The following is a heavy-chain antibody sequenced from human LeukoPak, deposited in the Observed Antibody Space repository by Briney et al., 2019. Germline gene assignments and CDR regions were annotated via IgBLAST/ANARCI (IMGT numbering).Heavy chain of an antibody. CDR3: ARDSGVLLWFGELGVLDY. V-gene: IGHV3-30-3*01. CDR1: GFTFSSYA. CDR2: ISYDGSNK. J-gene: IGHJ4*02. Sequence: GGSLRLSCAASGFTFSSYAMHWVRQAPGKGLEWVAVISYDGSNKYYADSVKGRFTISRDNYKNTLYLQMNSLRAEDTAVYYCARDSGVLLWFGELGVLDYWGQGTLVTVSS. D-gene: IGHD3-10*01.